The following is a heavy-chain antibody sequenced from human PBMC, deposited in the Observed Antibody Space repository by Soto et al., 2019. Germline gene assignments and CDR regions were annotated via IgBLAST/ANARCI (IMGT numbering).Heavy chain of an antibody. CDR2: MNPNSGNT. J-gene: IGHJ6*03. CDR1: GYTFTSYD. D-gene: IGHD2-2*01. Sequence: ASVKVSCKVSGYTFTSYDINWVRQATGQRLEWMGWMNPNSGNTGYAQKFQGRVTMTRNTSISTAYMELSSLRSEDTAVYYCARLFLGYCSSTSCYPNYYYMDVWGKGTTVTVSS. CDR3: ARLFLGYCSSTSCYPNYYYMDV. V-gene: IGHV1-8*01.